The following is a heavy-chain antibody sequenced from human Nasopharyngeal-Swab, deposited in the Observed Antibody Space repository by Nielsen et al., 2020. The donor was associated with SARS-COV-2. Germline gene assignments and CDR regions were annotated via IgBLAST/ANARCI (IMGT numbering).Heavy chain of an antibody. Sequence: ASVKVSCKASGYTFTSYGISWVRQAPGQGLEWMGWISAYNGNTNYARKLQGRVTMTTDTSTSTAYMELRSLRSDDTAVYYCARDRGRYFDWLLYYFDYWGQGTLVTVSS. J-gene: IGHJ4*02. CDR3: ARDRGRYFDWLLYYFDY. CDR1: GYTFTSYG. V-gene: IGHV1-18*01. D-gene: IGHD3-9*01. CDR2: ISAYNGNT.